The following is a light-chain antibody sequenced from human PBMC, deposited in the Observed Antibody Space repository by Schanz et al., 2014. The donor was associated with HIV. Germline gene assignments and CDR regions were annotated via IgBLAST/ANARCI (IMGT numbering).Light chain of an antibody. CDR1: SSNIGSNA. Sequence: QSVLTQPPSASGTPGQRVTISCSVSSSNIGSNAVNWFQHLPGTAPKLLIYNSYHRPSGVPDRFSGSGSGTSASLAISGLQSDDEADYYCASWDDSLKGPVFGGGTKLTVL. CDR3: ASWDDSLKGPV. V-gene: IGLV1-44*01. CDR2: NSY. J-gene: IGLJ3*02.